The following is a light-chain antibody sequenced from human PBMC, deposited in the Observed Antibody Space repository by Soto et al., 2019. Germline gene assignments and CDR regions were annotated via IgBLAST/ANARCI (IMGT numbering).Light chain of an antibody. CDR1: QDISNY. J-gene: IGKJ3*01. V-gene: IGKV1-33*01. CDR3: QQYDNLPIT. Sequence: DIQMTQSPSSLSASVGDRVTITCQASQDISNYLNWYQQKPGKPPKLLTSHASNLETEVPSRFIGSGSGTDFTFTISSLQPEDIVTYYCQQYDNLPITIGPGTKVDIK. CDR2: HAS.